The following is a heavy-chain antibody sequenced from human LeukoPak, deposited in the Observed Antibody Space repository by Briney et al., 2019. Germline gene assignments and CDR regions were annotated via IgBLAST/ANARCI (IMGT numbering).Heavy chain of an antibody. CDR2: ISGSGGGT. D-gene: IGHD3-3*01. J-gene: IGHJ3*02. CDR1: GFTFSSYA. V-gene: IGHV3-23*01. Sequence: GGSLRLSCAASGFTFSSYAMTWVRQAPGKGLERVSAISGSGGGTYYADSVKGRFTISRDTSKSTLYLQMNSLRAEDTAVYYCANDYRQNTKDAFDIWGQGTMVTVSS. CDR3: ANDYRQNTKDAFDI.